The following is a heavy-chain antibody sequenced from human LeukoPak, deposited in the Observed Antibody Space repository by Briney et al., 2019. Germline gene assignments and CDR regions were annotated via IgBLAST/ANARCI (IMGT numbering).Heavy chain of an antibody. CDR2: IYHSGST. CDR3: ARQMGGTILGGLDY. V-gene: IGHV4-4*02. CDR1: GGSISSSNW. Sequence: PSGTLSLTCAVSGGSISSSNWWSWVRQPPGKGLEWIGEIYHSGSTYYNLSLQSRVTISGDTSKNHFSLKLGSGTATDSAVYYCARQMGGTILGGLDYWGQGTLVTVSS. J-gene: IGHJ4*02. D-gene: IGHD3-9*01.